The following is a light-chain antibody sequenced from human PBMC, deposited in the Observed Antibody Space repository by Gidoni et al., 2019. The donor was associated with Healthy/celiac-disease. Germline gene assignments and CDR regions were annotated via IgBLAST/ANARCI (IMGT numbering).Light chain of an antibody. V-gene: IGKV3-20*01. CDR1: QIVSSSY. CDR3: QQYGSSPAIT. Sequence: EIVLTQSPGTLSLSPGERATLSCRASQIVSSSYSAWYQRKPGQAPMLLIDGASSRATGIPDRFSGSGSGTDFTLTISRLEPEDFAVYYCQQYGSSPAITFGQGTRLEIK. CDR2: GAS. J-gene: IGKJ5*01.